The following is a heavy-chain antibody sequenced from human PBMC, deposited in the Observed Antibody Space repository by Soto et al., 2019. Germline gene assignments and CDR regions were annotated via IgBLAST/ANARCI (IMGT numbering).Heavy chain of an antibody. CDR2: IYHNGXX. CDR3: ARYSGSXWHYLDF. V-gene: IGHV4-4*02. D-gene: IGHD1-26*01. Sequence: EWIGEIYHNGXXNYKSSLKSRVIIKLXXSXXXFSLKMISVTAADTALYYCARYSGSXWHYLDFWGQGTLVTVSS. J-gene: IGHJ4*02.